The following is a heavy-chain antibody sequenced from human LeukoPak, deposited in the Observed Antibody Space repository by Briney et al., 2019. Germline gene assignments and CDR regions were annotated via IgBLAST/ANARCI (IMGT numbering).Heavy chain of an antibody. CDR1: GGSISSGSYY. D-gene: IGHD6-19*01. V-gene: IGHV4-61*02. Sequence: KASETLSLTCTVSGGSISSGSYYWSWIRQPAGKGLEWIGRIYTSGSTNYNPSLKSRVTISVDTSKNQFSLKLSSVTAADTAVYYCAGDLYSSGWADDGEDYMDVWGKGTTVTVSS. CDR2: IYTSGST. J-gene: IGHJ6*03. CDR3: AGDLYSSGWADDGEDYMDV.